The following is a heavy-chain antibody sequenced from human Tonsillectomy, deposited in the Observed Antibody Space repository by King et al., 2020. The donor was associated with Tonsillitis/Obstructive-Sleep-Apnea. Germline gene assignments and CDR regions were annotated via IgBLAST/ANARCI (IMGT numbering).Heavy chain of an antibody. D-gene: IGHD2-2*02. CDR3: AFIGYCSSTSCYTGNAFDI. J-gene: IGHJ3*02. CDR1: GFTFSSYG. CDR2: IWYDGSNK. Sequence: VQLVESGGGVVQPGRSLRLSCAAPGFTFSSYGMHWVRQAPGKGLEWVAVIWYDGSNKYYADSVKGRFTISRDNSKNTLYLQMNSLRAEDTAVYYCAFIGYCSSTSCYTGNAFDIWGQGTMVTVSS. V-gene: IGHV3-33*01.